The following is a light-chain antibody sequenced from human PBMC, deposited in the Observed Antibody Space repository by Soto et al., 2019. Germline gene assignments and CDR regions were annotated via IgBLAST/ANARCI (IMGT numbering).Light chain of an antibody. J-gene: IGLJ2*01. Sequence: QSVLTQPPSVSGAPGQMGTISCTGSSSNIGAGYDVHWYQQLPGTAPKLLIYGNSNRPSGVPDRFSGSKSGTSASLAITGLQAEDEADYYCQSYDSSLSGYVVFGGGTKLTVL. CDR3: QSYDSSLSGYVV. CDR1: SSNIGAGYD. V-gene: IGLV1-40*01. CDR2: GNS.